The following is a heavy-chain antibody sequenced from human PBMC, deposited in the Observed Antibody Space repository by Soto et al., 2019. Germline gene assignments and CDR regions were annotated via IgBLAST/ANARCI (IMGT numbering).Heavy chain of an antibody. D-gene: IGHD3-16*01. CDR2: IYYSGNT. V-gene: IGHV4-39*01. CDR3: AVRPGGRDDYFDM. Sequence: QLQLQESGPGLVKPSETLSLTCTVSGGSISTSHYYWAWIRQPPGKGLEWIGSIYYSGNTYYNPSLESRVTISVDTSKNQFSLRLSSVTAAETAVYYCAVRPGGRDDYFDMWGQGTMVTVSS. CDR1: GGSISTSHYY. J-gene: IGHJ3*02.